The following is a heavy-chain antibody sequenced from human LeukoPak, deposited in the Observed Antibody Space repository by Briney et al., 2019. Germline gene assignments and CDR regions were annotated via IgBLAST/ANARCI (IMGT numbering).Heavy chain of an antibody. V-gene: IGHV3-30*04. J-gene: IGHJ4*02. Sequence: PGRSLRLSCAASGFTFSSYAMHWVRQAPGKGLEWVAVISYDGSNKYYADSVKGRFTISRDNSKNTLYLQMNSLRAEDTAVYYCARDLDYYRSDYWGQGTLVTVSS. D-gene: IGHD3-10*01. CDR1: GFTFSSYA. CDR3: ARDLDYYRSDY. CDR2: ISYDGSNK.